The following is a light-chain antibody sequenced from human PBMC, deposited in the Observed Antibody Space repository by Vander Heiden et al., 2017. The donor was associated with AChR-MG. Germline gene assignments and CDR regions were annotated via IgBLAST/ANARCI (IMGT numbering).Light chain of an antibody. V-gene: IGLV2-8*01. CDR3: SSYAGSNIL. J-gene: IGLJ2*01. CDR2: EVS. Sequence: QSALTQPPSASGSPGQSVAISCTGTSSDVGGYNYVSWYQQHPGKAPKLMIYEVSERPSGVPDRFSGSKSGNTASLTVSGLQAEDEADDYCSSYAGSNILFGGGTKLTVL. CDR1: SSDVGGYNY.